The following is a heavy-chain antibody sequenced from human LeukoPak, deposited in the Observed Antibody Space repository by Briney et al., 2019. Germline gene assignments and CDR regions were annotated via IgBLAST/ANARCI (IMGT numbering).Heavy chain of an antibody. D-gene: IGHD2-8*01. CDR3: AKGRGHCINGVCHNYYYMDV. Sequence: PGGSLRLSCAASGFTFSSYAMSWVRQAPGKGLEWVSGISGSGGRTDYADSVKGRFTISRDNSKNTLYLQMNSLRADDTAVYYCAKGRGHCINGVCHNYYYMDVWGKGTTVTVS. J-gene: IGHJ6*03. V-gene: IGHV3-23*01. CDR2: ISGSGGRT. CDR1: GFTFSSYA.